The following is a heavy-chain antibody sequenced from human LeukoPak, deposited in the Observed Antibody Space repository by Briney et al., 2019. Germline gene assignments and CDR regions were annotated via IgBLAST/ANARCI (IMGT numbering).Heavy chain of an antibody. V-gene: IGHV3-9*01. D-gene: IGHD6-13*01. CDR1: GFTLDDYA. J-gene: IGHJ4*02. CDR3: AKVTAAGFVDY. Sequence: GGSLRLSCAASGFTLDDYAMHWVRQAPGKGLEWVSGIGWNSGGIVYADSVKGRFTISRDNAKNSPYLQMNSLGAEDTALYYCAKVTAAGFVDYWGQGTLVTVSS. CDR2: IGWNSGGI.